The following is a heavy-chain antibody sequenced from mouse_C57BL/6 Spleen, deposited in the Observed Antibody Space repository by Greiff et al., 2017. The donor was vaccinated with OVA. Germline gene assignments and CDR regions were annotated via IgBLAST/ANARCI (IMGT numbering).Heavy chain of an antibody. J-gene: IGHJ1*03. V-gene: IGHV5-4*03. CDR1: GFTFSSYA. D-gene: IGHD1-1*01. CDR2: ISPGGSYT. Sequence: EVKLVESGGGLVKPGGSLTLSCAASGFTFSSYAMSWVRQTPEQRLEWVATISPGGSYTYYPDNVKGRFTISRNNDKNTLYLQMSHRKSEDTAMYYCARGGYGSSFFYWYFDVWGTGTTVTVSS. CDR3: ARGGYGSSFFYWYFDV.